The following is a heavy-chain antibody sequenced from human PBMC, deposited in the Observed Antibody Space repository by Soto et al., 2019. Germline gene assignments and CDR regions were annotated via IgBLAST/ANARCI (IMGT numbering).Heavy chain of an antibody. V-gene: IGHV3-23*01. CDR1: GFTFSSYA. CDR2: LSHGGLST. CDR3: AKSRGSDYYYYMDV. J-gene: IGHJ6*03. D-gene: IGHD3-10*01. Sequence: GGSLRLSCAASGFTFSSYAMSWVRQAPGKGLEWVSALSHGGLSTYYANSVKGRFTISRDNSKNTLYLQMNSLRADDTAVYYCAKSRGSDYYYYMDVWGKGTTVTVSS.